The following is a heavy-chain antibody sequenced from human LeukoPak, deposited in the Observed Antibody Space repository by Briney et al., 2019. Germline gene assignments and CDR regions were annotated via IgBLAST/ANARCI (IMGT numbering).Heavy chain of an antibody. Sequence: SETLSLTCTVSGGSISSSSYYWGWIRQPPGKGLEWIGYIYHSGSTYYNPSLKSRVTISVDRSKNQFSLKLSSVTAADTAVYYCARGFRRAAGTKNWFDPWGQGTLVTVSS. J-gene: IGHJ5*02. CDR3: ARGFRRAAGTKNWFDP. CDR1: GGSISSSSYY. D-gene: IGHD6-13*01. CDR2: IYHSGST. V-gene: IGHV4-30-2*01.